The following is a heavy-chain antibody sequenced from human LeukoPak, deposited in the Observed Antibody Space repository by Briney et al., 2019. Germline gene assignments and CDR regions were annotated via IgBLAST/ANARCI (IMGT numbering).Heavy chain of an antibody. CDR1: GYTFTGYY. D-gene: IGHD2-2*02. V-gene: IGHV1-2*02. Sequence: ASVRASCKASGYTFTGYYMHWVRQAPGQGLEWMGWINPNSGGTNYAQKFQGRVTMTRDTSISTAYMELSRLRSDDTAVYYCASQDCSSTSCYRGTGYWGQGTLVTVSS. CDR3: ASQDCSSTSCYRGTGY. J-gene: IGHJ4*02. CDR2: INPNSGGT.